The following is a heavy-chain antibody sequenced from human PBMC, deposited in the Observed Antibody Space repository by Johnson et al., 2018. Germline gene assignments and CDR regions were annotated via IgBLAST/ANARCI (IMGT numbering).Heavy chain of an antibody. J-gene: IGHJ6*03. D-gene: IGHD3-16*01. CDR1: GFTFSSYS. V-gene: IGHV3-21*01. Sequence: VQLQESGGGLVKPGGSLRLSCAASGFTFSSYSMNWVRQAPGKGLEWVSSIRSRSSDTYYADPVKGRFTVSRDNAKNSLYLQMNSLRAEDTAVYYCARDHVGDWALLYYMDVWGKGTTVTVSS. CDR2: IRSRSSDT. CDR3: ARDHVGDWALLYYMDV.